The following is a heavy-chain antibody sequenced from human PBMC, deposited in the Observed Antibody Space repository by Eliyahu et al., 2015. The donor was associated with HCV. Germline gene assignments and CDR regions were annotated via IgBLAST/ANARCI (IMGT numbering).Heavy chain of an antibody. D-gene: IGHD5-24*01. J-gene: IGHJ2*01. CDR2: IYYSGST. V-gene: IGHV4-59*01. CDR3: ARRRDGYNLGRYFDL. Sequence: QVLLQESGPGLVKPSETLSLTCTVSGGSISNYYWSWIRQPPGKGLEWIGYIYYSGSTNSNPSLKSRVTISVDTSKNQFSLKLSSVTAADTAVYYCARRRDGYNLGRYFDLWGRGTLVTVSS. CDR1: GGSISNYY.